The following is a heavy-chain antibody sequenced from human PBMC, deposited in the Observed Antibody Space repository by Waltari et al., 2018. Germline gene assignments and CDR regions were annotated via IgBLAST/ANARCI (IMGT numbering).Heavy chain of an antibody. D-gene: IGHD7-27*01. V-gene: IGHV4-4*02. CDR2: IYHSGRT. Sequence: QVQLQESGPGLVKPSGTLSLTCAVSGGSISSSNWWSWVRQPPGKGLEWIGEIYHSGRTNYNPSLKSRVTMSVDTSKNQFSLKLSSVTAADTAVYYCARSPPEPTGEIWYFDLWGRGTLVTVSS. J-gene: IGHJ2*01. CDR3: ARSPPEPTGEIWYFDL. CDR1: GGSISSSNW.